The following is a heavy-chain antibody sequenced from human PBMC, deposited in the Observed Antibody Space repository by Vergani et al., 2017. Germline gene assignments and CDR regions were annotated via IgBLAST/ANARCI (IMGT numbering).Heavy chain of an antibody. CDR1: EYSFGNYW. Sequence: EVELVQSGPEMRKPGESLKISCKGSEYSFGNYWIGWVRQMPGKGLEWMGIIYPADSDTRYSPSFQGQVTISADKSISTAFLQWDSLKASDTALYCCARHTTYTDPWGQGTLVTVSS. J-gene: IGHJ5*02. V-gene: IGHV5-51*01. CDR3: ARHTTYTDP. D-gene: IGHD1-1*01. CDR2: IYPADSDT.